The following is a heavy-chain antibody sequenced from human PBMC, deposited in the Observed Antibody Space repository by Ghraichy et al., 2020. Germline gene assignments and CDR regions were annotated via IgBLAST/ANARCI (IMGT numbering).Heavy chain of an antibody. CDR2: ISWNSGSI. CDR1: GFTFDDYA. Sequence: GGSLRLSCAASGFTFDDYAMHWVRQAPGKGLEWVSGISWNSGSIGYADSVKGRFTISRDNAKNSLYLQMNSLRAEDTALYYCASGRVPAAPDDYYYYGMDVWGQGTTVTVSS. J-gene: IGHJ6*02. V-gene: IGHV3-9*01. D-gene: IGHD2-2*01. CDR3: ASGRVPAAPDDYYYYGMDV.